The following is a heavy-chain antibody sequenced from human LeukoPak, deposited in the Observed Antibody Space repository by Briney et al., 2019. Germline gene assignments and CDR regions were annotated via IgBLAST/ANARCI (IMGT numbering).Heavy chain of an antibody. CDR2: IYYGGST. D-gene: IGHD4-17*01. J-gene: IGHJ3*02. CDR3: ARDRDDYGDYGGAFDI. V-gene: IGHV4-30-4*08. Sequence: SETLSLTCTVSGGSISSGDYYWSWIRQPRGKGLGWIVYIYYGGSTYYNPSVKSRVTIGVRRAKNEFSRKVSSVTAADTAVYYCARDRDDYGDYGGAFDIWGQGTMVTVSS. CDR1: GGSISSGDYY.